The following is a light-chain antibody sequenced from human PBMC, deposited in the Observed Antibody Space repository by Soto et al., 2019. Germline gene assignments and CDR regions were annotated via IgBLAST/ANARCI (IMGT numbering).Light chain of an antibody. CDR2: AAS. Sequence: DIQMTQSPSSLSASVGDRVTITCRASPSIITYLNWYQQKPGKAPKFLIDAASTLQSGDPSRFSGSESGTDFILTISRVHPDDSANYYGQHSYRTPYTFGQGTKLEI. CDR1: PSIITY. CDR3: QHSYRTPYT. J-gene: IGKJ2*01. V-gene: IGKV1-39*01.